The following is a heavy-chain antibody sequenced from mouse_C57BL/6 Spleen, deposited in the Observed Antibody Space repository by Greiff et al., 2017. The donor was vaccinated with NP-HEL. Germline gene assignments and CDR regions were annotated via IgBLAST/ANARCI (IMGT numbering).Heavy chain of an antibody. CDR2: IDPNSGGT. V-gene: IGHV1-72*01. CDR1: GYTFTSYW. Sequence: QVQLLQPGAELVTPGASVKLSCKASGYTFTSYWMHWVTQRPGRGLEWIGRIDPNSGGTKYNEKFTSKATLTVDKPSSTAYMQLSSLTSEDSAVYYCAIGYDYDGAWFAYWGQGTLVTVSA. J-gene: IGHJ3*01. CDR3: AIGYDYDGAWFAY. D-gene: IGHD2-4*01.